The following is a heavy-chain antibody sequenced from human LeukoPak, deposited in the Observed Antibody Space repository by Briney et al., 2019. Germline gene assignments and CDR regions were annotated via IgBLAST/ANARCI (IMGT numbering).Heavy chain of an antibody. J-gene: IGHJ6*03. D-gene: IGHD2-2*01. V-gene: IGHV1-69*13. Sequence: ASVKVSCKASGGTFSSYAISWVRQTPGQGLEWMGGIIPIFGTANYAQKFQGRVTITADESTSTAYMELSSLRSEDTAVYYCARRQRYCSSTSCYGHYYYMDVWGKGTTVTVSS. CDR2: IIPIFGTA. CDR1: GGTFSSYA. CDR3: ARRQRYCSSTSCYGHYYYMDV.